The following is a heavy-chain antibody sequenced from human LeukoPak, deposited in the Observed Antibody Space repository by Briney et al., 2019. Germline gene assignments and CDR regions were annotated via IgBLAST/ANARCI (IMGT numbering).Heavy chain of an antibody. CDR2: IYYSGST. CDR3: ARDSFMAPPWYCSSTSCPSFDY. V-gene: IGHV4-39*07. D-gene: IGHD2-2*01. CDR1: GGSISSSSYY. Sequence: SETLSLTRTVSGGSISSSSYYWGWIRQPPGKGLEWIGSIYYSGSTYYNPSLKSRVTISVDTSKNQFSLKLSSVTAADTAVYYCARDSFMAPPWYCSSTSCPSFDYWGQGTLVTVSS. J-gene: IGHJ4*02.